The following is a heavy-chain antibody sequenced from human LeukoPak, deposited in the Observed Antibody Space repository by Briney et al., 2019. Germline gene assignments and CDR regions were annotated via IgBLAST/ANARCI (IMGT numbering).Heavy chain of an antibody. CDR1: GFTSSSYA. CDR2: ISYDGSNK. D-gene: IGHD3-22*01. V-gene: IGHV3-30*04. CDR3: ARDLYYYDSSGYHGFDY. J-gene: IGHJ4*02. Sequence: PGGSLRLSCAASGFTSSSYAMHWVRQAPGKGLEWVAVISYDGSNKYYADSVKGRFTISRDNSKNTLYLQMNSLRAEDTAVYYCARDLYYYDSSGYHGFDYWGQGTLVTVSS.